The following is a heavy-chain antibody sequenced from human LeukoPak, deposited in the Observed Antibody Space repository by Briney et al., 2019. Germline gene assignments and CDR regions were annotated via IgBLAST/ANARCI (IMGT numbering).Heavy chain of an antibody. D-gene: IGHD6-19*01. V-gene: IGHV4-34*01. CDR1: GGSFSGYY. CDR2: INHSGST. Sequence: SETLSLTCAVYGGSFSGYYWSWIRQPPGKGLEWIEEINHSGSTNYNPSLKSRVTISVDTSKNQFSLKLSSVTAADTAVYYCASALLSSGWYRSNYYYGMDVWGQGTTVTVSS. J-gene: IGHJ6*02. CDR3: ASALLSSGWYRSNYYYGMDV.